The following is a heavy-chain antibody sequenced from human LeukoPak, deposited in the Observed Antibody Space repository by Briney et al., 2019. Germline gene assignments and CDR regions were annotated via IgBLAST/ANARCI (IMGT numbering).Heavy chain of an antibody. V-gene: IGHV3-21*01. CDR1: GFTFSSYE. J-gene: IGHJ3*02. CDR3: ARGSYGSGDDAFDI. CDR2: ISSSSSYI. Sequence: EAGGSLRLSCAASGFTFSSYEMNWVRQAPGKGLEWVSSISSSSSYIYYADSVKGRFTISRDNAKNSLYLQMNSLRAEDTAVYYCARGSYGSGDDAFDIWSQGTMVTVSS. D-gene: IGHD3-10*01.